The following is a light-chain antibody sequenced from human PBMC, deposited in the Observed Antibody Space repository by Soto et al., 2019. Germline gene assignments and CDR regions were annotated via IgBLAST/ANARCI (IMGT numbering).Light chain of an antibody. V-gene: IGLV2-18*02. Sequence: QSALTQTPSVSGSPGQSVTISCTGTSTDFVSYNRVSWYQQPPGTAPKLMIYEVSKRPSGVPDRFSGSKSGNTASLTISGLQAADEADYYCISYTTSNTWVFGGGTKLTVL. CDR3: ISYTTSNTWV. CDR1: STDFVSYNR. J-gene: IGLJ3*02. CDR2: EVS.